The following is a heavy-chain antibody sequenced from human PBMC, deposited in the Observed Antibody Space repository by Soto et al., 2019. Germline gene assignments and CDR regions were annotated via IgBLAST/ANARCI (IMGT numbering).Heavy chain of an antibody. CDR3: ARPDEGGYSSNHHYCCALDV. D-gene: IGHD3-22*01. V-gene: IGHV1-69*01. J-gene: IGHJ6*02. CDR2: IIPIFDIT. CDR1: GGTFRSYS. Sequence: QVQLVQSGAEVKKPGSSVKVSCKASGGTFRSYSISWVRQAPGQGLEWMGGIIPIFDITNYAQKFQGRVTITADESTSTAYMELSRVGSDDTAVYYCARPDEGGYSSNHHYCCALDVWGQGTTVSV.